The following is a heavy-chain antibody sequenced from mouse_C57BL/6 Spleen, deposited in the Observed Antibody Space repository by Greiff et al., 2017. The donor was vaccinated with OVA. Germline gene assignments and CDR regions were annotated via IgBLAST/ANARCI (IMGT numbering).Heavy chain of an antibody. CDR2: ISSGGSYT. J-gene: IGHJ2*01. D-gene: IGHD2-4*01. CDR3: ARQGGYDYDGGYFDY. Sequence: EVQGVESGGDLVKPGGSLKLSCAASGFTFSSYGMSWVRQTPDKRLEWVATISSGGSYTYYPDSVKGRFTISRDNAKNTLYLQMSSLKSEDTAMYYCARQGGYDYDGGYFDYWGQGTTLTVSS. V-gene: IGHV5-6*01. CDR1: GFTFSSYG.